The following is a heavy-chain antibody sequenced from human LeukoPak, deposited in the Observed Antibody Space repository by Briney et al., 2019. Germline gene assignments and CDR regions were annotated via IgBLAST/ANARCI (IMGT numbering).Heavy chain of an antibody. CDR2: IIPILGIA. Sequence: SVKVSCKASGGTFSSYAISWVRQAPGQGLEWMGRIIPILGIANYAQKFQGRVTITADKSTSTAYMELRSLTFDDTAVYYCARDAKTVSTLSFDSWGQGVLVTVSS. J-gene: IGHJ4*02. CDR1: GGTFSSYA. V-gene: IGHV1-69*04. D-gene: IGHD4-17*01. CDR3: ARDAKTVSTLSFDS.